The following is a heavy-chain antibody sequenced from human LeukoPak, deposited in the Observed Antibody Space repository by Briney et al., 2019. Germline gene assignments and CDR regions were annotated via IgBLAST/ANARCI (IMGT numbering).Heavy chain of an antibody. J-gene: IGHJ5*02. CDR3: ARTRTLPIPGGFDT. CDR2: ISTDGSST. D-gene: IGHD3-16*01. Sequence: GRSLRLSCAASGFTFSSYWMHCVRHGPGKGLVWVSRISTDGSSTDYADSVKGRFTISRENAKNTLYLQMNSLRAEDTAVYYCARTRTLPIPGGFDTWGQGSLVTVSS. CDR1: GFTFSSYW. V-gene: IGHV3-74*01.